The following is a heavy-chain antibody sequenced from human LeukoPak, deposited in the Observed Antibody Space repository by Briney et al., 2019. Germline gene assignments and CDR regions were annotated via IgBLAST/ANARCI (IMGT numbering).Heavy chain of an antibody. D-gene: IGHD6-19*01. V-gene: IGHV3-30*03. J-gene: IGHJ4*02. CDR1: GFAFSSYA. CDR2: ISYDGTKE. CDR3: ATKLPSSGWLFDY. Sequence: PGGSLRLSCAASGFAFSSYAMHWVRQAPGKGLEWVAVISYDGTKEYYADSVKGRFSISRDNSKDTLFLQMNSLRDDDTAVYYCATKLPSSGWLFDYWGQGTLVTVSS.